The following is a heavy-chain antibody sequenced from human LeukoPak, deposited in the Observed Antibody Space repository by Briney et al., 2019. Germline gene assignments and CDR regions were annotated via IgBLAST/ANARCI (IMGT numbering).Heavy chain of an antibody. V-gene: IGHV3-23*01. CDR1: GFTFSSYA. CDR2: ISGSGVST. J-gene: IGHJ4*02. CDR3: AKDLVYSSGWYRLYFDY. D-gene: IGHD6-19*01. Sequence: PGGSLRLSCAASGFTFSSYAMSWVRQAPGKGLEWVSGISGSGVSTYYADSVKGRFTISRDNSKNTVYLQMNSLRAEDTAVYYCAKDLVYSSGWYRLYFDYWGQGTLVTVSS.